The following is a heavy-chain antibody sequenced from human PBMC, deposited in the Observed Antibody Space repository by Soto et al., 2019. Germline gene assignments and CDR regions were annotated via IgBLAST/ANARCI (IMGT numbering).Heavy chain of an antibody. D-gene: IGHD3-3*01. CDR2: IYSSGTT. J-gene: IGHJ5*02. V-gene: IGHV4-4*07. Sequence: QVQLQESGPGLVKPSETLSLTCSVSGGSISGYYWTWIRQPAGKGLEWIGRIYSSGTTKYNPSLKSRVTMSLDTSKNQFSLRLSSVTATDTAVYYCARGQRFSDWFDPWGPGTLVTVSS. CDR1: GGSISGYY. CDR3: ARGQRFSDWFDP.